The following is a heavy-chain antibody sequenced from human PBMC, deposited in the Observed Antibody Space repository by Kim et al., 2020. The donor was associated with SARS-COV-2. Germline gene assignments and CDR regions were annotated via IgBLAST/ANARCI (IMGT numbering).Heavy chain of an antibody. CDR1: GFTFSSYE. CDR2: ISSSGSTI. J-gene: IGHJ4*02. Sequence: GGSLRLSCAASGFTFSSYEMNWVRQAPGKGLEWVSYISSSGSTIYYADSVKGRFTISRDNAKNSLYLQMNSLRAEDTAVYYCARVPSYYDSSGSPCYWGQGTLVTVSS. CDR3: ARVPSYYDSSGSPCY. V-gene: IGHV3-48*03. D-gene: IGHD3-22*01.